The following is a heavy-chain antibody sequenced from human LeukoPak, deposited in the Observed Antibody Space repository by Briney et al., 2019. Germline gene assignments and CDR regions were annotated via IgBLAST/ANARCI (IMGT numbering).Heavy chain of an antibody. V-gene: IGHV3-30-3*01. J-gene: IGHJ4*02. CDR3: ARGPGGFYGDHNYFDY. CDR1: GFTFSSYA. CDR2: ISYDGSNK. Sequence: GRSLRLSCAASGFTFSSYAMHWVRQAPGKGLERVAVISYDGSNKYYADSVKGRFTISRDNSKNTLYLQMNSLRAEDTAVYYCARGPGGFYGDHNYFDYWGQGTLVTVSS. D-gene: IGHD4-17*01.